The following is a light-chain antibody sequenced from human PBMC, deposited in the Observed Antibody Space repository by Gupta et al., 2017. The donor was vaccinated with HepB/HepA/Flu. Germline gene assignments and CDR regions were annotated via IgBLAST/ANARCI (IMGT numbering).Light chain of an antibody. Sequence: QSPLTQPASVPASPGQSINISCTGTSSDIGYYSYVSWYQQHPGKAPKLMIYDVTYRPSGVSNRFGGSKSGNTASLTISGLQAEDEAHYYCSSYTTSSTWVFGGGTKLTVL. CDR1: SSDIGYYSY. J-gene: IGLJ3*02. CDR3: SSYTTSSTWV. CDR2: DVT. V-gene: IGLV2-14*03.